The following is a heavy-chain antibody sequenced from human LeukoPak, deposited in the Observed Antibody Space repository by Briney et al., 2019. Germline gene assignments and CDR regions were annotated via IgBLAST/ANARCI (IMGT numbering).Heavy chain of an antibody. Sequence: GGSLRLSCAASGFTFSDYYMSWIRQAPGKGLEWVSFISSSGTSYYYADSVRGRFTVSRDNDKSTLYLYLNSLRDEDTAVYFCASQRTLIATVGYFDYWGQGSQVTVSS. CDR3: ASQRTLIATVGYFDY. D-gene: IGHD3-22*01. CDR1: GFTFSDYY. V-gene: IGHV3-11*04. J-gene: IGHJ4*02. CDR2: ISSSGTSY.